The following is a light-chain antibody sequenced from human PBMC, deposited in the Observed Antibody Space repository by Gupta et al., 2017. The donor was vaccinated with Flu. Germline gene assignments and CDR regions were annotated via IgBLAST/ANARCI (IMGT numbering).Light chain of an antibody. V-gene: IGKV3D-20*01. CDR1: QSVRGNF. J-gene: IGKJ2*01. CDR2: DAS. Sequence: ATLSLSPGERATLFCGASQSVRGNFLAWYQQKPGLAPRLLIYDASSRATGIPDRFSGSGSGTDFTLTISRLEPEDFAVYYCQQYGSSPYTFGQGTKLEIK. CDR3: QQYGSSPYT.